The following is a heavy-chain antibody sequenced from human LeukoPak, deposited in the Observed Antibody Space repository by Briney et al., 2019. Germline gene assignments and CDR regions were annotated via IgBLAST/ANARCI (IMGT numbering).Heavy chain of an antibody. Sequence: SETLSLTCTVSGGSISSYYWSWIRQPPGKGLEWIGYIYYSGSTNYNPSLKSRVTISVDTSKNQFSLKLSSVAAADTAVYYCARVLLSNYDFWSGYSNWFDPWGQGTLVTVSS. CDR3: ARVLLSNYDFWSGYSNWFDP. CDR2: IYYSGST. J-gene: IGHJ5*02. D-gene: IGHD3-3*01. V-gene: IGHV4-59*01. CDR1: GGSISSYY.